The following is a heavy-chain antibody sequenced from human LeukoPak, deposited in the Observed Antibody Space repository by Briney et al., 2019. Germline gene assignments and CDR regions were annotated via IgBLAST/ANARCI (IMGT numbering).Heavy chain of an antibody. Sequence: ASVKVSCKASGYTFTSYDINWVRQATGQGLEWMGWMNPNSGNTGYAQKFQGRVTMTRSTSISTAYMELSSLRSEDTAVYYCAREGSGSYYDLYYYYGMDVWGQGTTVTVSS. V-gene: IGHV1-8*01. D-gene: IGHD3-10*01. CDR1: GYTFTSYD. CDR2: MNPNSGNT. CDR3: AREGSGSYYDLYYYYGMDV. J-gene: IGHJ6*02.